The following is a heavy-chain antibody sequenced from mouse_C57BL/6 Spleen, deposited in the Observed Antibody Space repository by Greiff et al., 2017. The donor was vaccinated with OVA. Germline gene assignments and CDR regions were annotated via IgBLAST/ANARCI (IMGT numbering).Heavy chain of an antibody. Sequence: VKLQQPGAELVKPGASVKLSCKASGYTFTSYWMHWVKQRPGQGLEWIGMIHPNSGSTNYNEKFKSKATLTVDKSSSTAYMQLSSLTSEDSAVYYCARDYGSSPLGYFDVWGTGTTVTVSS. J-gene: IGHJ1*03. D-gene: IGHD1-1*01. CDR2: IHPNSGST. CDR3: ARDYGSSPLGYFDV. V-gene: IGHV1-64*01. CDR1: GYTFTSYW.